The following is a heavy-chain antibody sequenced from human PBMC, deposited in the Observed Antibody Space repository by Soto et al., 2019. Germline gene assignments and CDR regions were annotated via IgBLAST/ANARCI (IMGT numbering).Heavy chain of an antibody. V-gene: IGHV1-18*01. CDR3: ARWEQVDGYNGGFDS. CDR1: GYTFSSYG. D-gene: IGHD5-12*01. CDR2: ISAYNGNT. Sequence: QVQLVQSGADVKKPGASVKVSCKASGYTFSSYGITWVRQAPGQGLERMGWISAYNGNTKYAQKLQGRVTMTTDTSTSTAYMELRSLRSDDTAVYYCARWEQVDGYNGGFDSWGQGTLVTVSS. J-gene: IGHJ4*02.